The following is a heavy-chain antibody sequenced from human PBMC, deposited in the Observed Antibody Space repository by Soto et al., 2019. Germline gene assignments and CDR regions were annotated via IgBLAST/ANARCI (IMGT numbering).Heavy chain of an antibody. J-gene: IGHJ4*02. CDR1: GFTLSTFW. CDR3: ASYRTLGC. Sequence: EVQLVESGGGLVQPGGSLRLSCEASGFTLSTFWMSWVRQDPGKGLEWVASIKEDGSEKIYVDSVKGRFSISRDSAKNSLHLQMNNLRAEDAAIYYCASYRTLGCWGQGTPVTVSS. CDR2: IKEDGSEK. V-gene: IGHV3-7*03. D-gene: IGHD1-26*01.